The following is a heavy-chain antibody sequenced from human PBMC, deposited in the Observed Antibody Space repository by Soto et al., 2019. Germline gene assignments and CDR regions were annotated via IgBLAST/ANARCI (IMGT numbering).Heavy chain of an antibody. CDR2: IYPSDSDT. J-gene: IGHJ4*02. CDR1: GYHFTNYW. V-gene: IGHV5-51*01. D-gene: IGHD3-22*01. Sequence: GYSLKISCRGSGYHFTNYWIGWVLQITGKGLEWMGFIYPSDSDTRYSPSFQGQVTISADKSISTAYLQWSSLKASDTAMYYCARPIGALSTTDFNYWGQGTLVTAPQ. CDR3: ARPIGALSTTDFNY.